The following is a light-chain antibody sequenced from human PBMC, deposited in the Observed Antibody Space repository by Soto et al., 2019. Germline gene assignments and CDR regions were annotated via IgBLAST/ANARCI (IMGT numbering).Light chain of an antibody. V-gene: IGKV3-11*01. CDR1: QSVSSY. Sequence: EIVLTQSPATLSLSPGERATLSCRASQSVSSYLVWYQQKPGQAPRLLIYDASNRATGIPARFSGSGSGADFTLTIGSLEPEDFGVYYCQQRSNWLWTFGQGTKVDIK. CDR3: QQRSNWLWT. J-gene: IGKJ1*01. CDR2: DAS.